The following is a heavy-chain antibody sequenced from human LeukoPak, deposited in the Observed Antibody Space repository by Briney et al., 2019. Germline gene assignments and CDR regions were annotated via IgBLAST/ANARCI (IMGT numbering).Heavy chain of an antibody. D-gene: IGHD3-22*01. CDR3: ARGLYDSSGYSVGFDY. J-gene: IGHJ4*02. CDR1: GFTFDDYA. Sequence: GRSLRLSCAASGFTFDDYAMHWVRQAPGKGLEWVSVIYSGGSTYYADSVKGRFTISRDNSKNTLYLQMNSLRAEDTAVYYCARGLYDSSGYSVGFDYWGQGTLVTVSS. V-gene: IGHV3-66*02. CDR2: IYSGGST.